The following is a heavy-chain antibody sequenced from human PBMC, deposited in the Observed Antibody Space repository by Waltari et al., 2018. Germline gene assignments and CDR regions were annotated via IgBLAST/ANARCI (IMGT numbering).Heavy chain of an antibody. Sequence: QLQLQESGPGLVKPSETLSLTCTVSGGSISSSSYYWGWIRQPPGKGLEWIGSIYYSGSTYYNPSLKSRVTISVDTSKNQFSLKLSSVTAADTAVYYCASIGDYVRLDYWGQGTLVTVSS. J-gene: IGHJ4*02. CDR2: IYYSGST. CDR3: ASIGDYVRLDY. CDR1: GGSISSSSYY. D-gene: IGHD4-17*01. V-gene: IGHV4-39*07.